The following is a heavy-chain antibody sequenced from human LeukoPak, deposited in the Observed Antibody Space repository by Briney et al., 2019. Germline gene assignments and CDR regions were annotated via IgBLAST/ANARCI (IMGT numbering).Heavy chain of an antibody. CDR3: ARDRYGVAAEGSWFEP. J-gene: IGHJ5*02. V-gene: IGHV3-21*01. CDR1: GFTFSSYS. Sequence: GGSLRLSSAAYGFTFSSYSMNWVRQAPGKGLEWVSSISTSSSYIFYADSEKGRFTLSRHISKHPMYLQVNSLRAEDTAVYYCARDRYGVAAEGSWFEPCGQGALVTVSS. D-gene: IGHD6-13*01. CDR2: ISTSSSYI.